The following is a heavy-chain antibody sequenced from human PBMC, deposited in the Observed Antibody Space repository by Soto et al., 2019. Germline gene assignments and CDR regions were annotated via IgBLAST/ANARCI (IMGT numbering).Heavy chain of an antibody. CDR2: IYHGGST. Sequence: QVQLQESGPRLVEASQTLSLTCTVSNASITSSGYSWSWVRQPPGKRREWIGYIYHGGSTFYSPSLQSRLTMSVDTSKNQFSLTLRSVTAADTAVYHCARMSGTYYVPDYWGQGTLVTVSS. V-gene: IGHV4-31*03. CDR1: NASITSSGYS. D-gene: IGHD1-26*01. J-gene: IGHJ4*02. CDR3: ARMSGTYYVPDY.